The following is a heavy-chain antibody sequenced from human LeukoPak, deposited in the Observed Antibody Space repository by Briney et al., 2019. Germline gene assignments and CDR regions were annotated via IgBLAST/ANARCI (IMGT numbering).Heavy chain of an antibody. CDR3: ARDVWPDSLYGMDV. CDR2: ISSSSSYI. D-gene: IGHD3-16*01. CDR1: GFTFSGYS. J-gene: IGHJ6*02. V-gene: IGHV3-21*01. Sequence: GGSLRLSCAASGFTFSGYSMNWVRQAPGKGLEWVSSISSSSSYIYYADSVKGRFTISRDNAKNSLYLQMNSLRAEDTAVYYCARDVWPDSLYGMDVWGQGTTVTVSS.